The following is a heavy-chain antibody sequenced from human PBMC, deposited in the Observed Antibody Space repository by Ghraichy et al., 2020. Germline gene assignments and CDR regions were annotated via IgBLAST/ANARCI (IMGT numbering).Heavy chain of an antibody. CDR1: GGSFSGYY. CDR3: ARARIAARPFDY. D-gene: IGHD6-6*01. V-gene: IGHV4-34*01. CDR2: INHSGST. Sequence: SETLSLTCAVYGGSFSGYYWSWIRQPPGKGLEWIGEINHSGSTNYNPSLKSRVTISVDTSKNQFSLKLSSVTAADTAVYYCARARIAARPFDYWGQGTLVTVSS. J-gene: IGHJ4*02.